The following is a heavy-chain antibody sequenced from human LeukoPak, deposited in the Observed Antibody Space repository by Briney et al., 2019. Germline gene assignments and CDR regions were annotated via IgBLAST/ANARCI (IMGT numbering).Heavy chain of an antibody. CDR3: ARHLSGVTGYTYGRGIDY. CDR1: GFTFSDYY. D-gene: IGHD5-18*01. V-gene: IGHV3-11*04. J-gene: IGHJ4*02. CDR2: LSRSGSTI. Sequence: PGGSLRLSCAASGFTFSDYYMSWIRQAPGKGLEWVSYLSRSGSTIYYADSVKGRFTISRDNAKNSLYLQMNSLRAEDTAVYYCARHLSGVTGYTYGRGIDYWGQGTLVTVSS.